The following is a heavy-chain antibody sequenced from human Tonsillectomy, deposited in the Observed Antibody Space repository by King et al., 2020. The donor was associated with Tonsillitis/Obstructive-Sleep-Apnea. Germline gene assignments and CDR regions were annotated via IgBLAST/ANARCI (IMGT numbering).Heavy chain of an antibody. CDR3: ARGVSSSWYADY. D-gene: IGHD6-13*01. CDR1: GGSFSGYY. Sequence: VQLQQWGAGLLKPSETLSLTCAVYGGSFSGYYWSWIRQPPGKGLEWIGEINHSGSTNYNPSLKSRVTISVDTSKNKFSLKLSSVTAADTAVYYCARGVSSSWYADYWGQGTLVTVSS. V-gene: IGHV4-34*01. J-gene: IGHJ4*02. CDR2: INHSGST.